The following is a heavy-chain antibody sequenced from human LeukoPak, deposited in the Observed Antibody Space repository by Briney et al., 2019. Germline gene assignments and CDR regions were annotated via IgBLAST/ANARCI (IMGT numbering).Heavy chain of an antibody. D-gene: IGHD1-26*01. Sequence: PSETLSLTCAVSGGSISSGGYSWSWIRQPPGKGLEWIGYIYHSGSTYYNPSLKSRVTISVDRSKNQFSLKLSSVTAADTAVYYCASFGPIKWELLTHTYDAFDIWGQGTMVTVSS. CDR3: ASFGPIKWELLTHTYDAFDI. J-gene: IGHJ3*02. CDR1: GGSISSGGYS. CDR2: IYHSGST. V-gene: IGHV4-30-2*02.